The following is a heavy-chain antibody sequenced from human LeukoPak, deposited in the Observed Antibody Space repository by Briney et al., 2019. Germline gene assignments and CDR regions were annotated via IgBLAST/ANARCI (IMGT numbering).Heavy chain of an antibody. CDR3: ARRSWGLSGYYYYYMDV. J-gene: IGHJ6*03. CDR1: GFTLSDHH. D-gene: IGHD2-21*01. V-gene: IGHV3-11*01. CDR2: ISGSGNTM. Sequence: GGSLRLSCAASGFTLSDHHINWIRQSPGKGLEWVSYISGSGNTMYYADSVKGRFTVSRDNAKNSLYLQMNSLRAEDTAVYYCARRSWGLSGYYYYYMDVWGNGTTVTVSS.